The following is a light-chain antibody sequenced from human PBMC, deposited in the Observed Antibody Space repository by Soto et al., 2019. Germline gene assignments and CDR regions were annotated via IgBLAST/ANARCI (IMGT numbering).Light chain of an antibody. CDR1: QSISRY. CDR2: GAS. CDR3: QQYVTSAIT. Sequence: IVLTQSPGTLSLSPGERTTLSCRASQSISRYLAWYQQKPGQGPRLLIYGASSRATGTPDRFSGSGSGTDFTLTISRLEPEDFALYYCQQYVTSAITFGQGTRLEIK. V-gene: IGKV3-20*01. J-gene: IGKJ5*01.